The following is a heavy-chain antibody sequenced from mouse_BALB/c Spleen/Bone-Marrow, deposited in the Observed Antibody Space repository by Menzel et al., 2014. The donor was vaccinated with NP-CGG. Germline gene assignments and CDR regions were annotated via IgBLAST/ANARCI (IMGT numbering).Heavy chain of an antibody. D-gene: IGHD2-4*01. CDR2: INPGSGGV. J-gene: IGHJ4*01. CDR1: GYAFTNYW. Sequence: QVQLKESGAELVRPGTSVKVSCKASGYAFTNYWIEWVKQGPGQGLEWIGVINPGSGGVNYNEKFKGKATLTADKSSSTAYIQLSSLTSDDSAVYFCSREITRYAVDYWGQGTSVTVSS. V-gene: IGHV1-54*01. CDR3: SREITRYAVDY.